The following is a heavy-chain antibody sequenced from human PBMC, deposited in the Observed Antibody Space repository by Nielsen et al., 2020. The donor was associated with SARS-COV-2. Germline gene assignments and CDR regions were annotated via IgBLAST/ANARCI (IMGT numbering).Heavy chain of an antibody. Sequence: SETLSLTCTVSGGSISSGDYYWSWIRQPPGKGLEWIGYIYYSGSTYYNPSLKSRVTISVDTSKNQFSLKLSSVTAADTAVYYCARENGYDSSGYSWFDPWGQGTLVTVSS. V-gene: IGHV4-30-4*01. D-gene: IGHD3-22*01. CDR3: ARENGYDSSGYSWFDP. J-gene: IGHJ5*02. CDR2: IYYSGST. CDR1: GGSISSGDYY.